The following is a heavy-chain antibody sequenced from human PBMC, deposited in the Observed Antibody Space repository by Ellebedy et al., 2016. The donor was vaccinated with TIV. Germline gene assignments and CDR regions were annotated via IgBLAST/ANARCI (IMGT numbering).Heavy chain of an antibody. CDR2: INPNSGGT. D-gene: IGHD3-3*01. V-gene: IGHV1-2*02. CDR1: GYTFTGYY. Sequence: ASVKVSCXASGYTFTGYYMHWVRQAPGQGLEWMGWINPNSGGTNYAQKFQGRVTMTRDTSISTAYMELSRLRSDDTAVYYCARDLSLRFLEWFLFDYWGQGTLVTVSS. J-gene: IGHJ4*02. CDR3: ARDLSLRFLEWFLFDY.